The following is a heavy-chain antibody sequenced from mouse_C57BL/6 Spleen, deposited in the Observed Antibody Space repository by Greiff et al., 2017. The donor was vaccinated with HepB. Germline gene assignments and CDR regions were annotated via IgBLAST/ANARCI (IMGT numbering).Heavy chain of an antibody. Sequence: VQLQQSGAELVKPGASVKISCKASGYAFSSYWMNWVKQRPGKGLEWIGQIYPGDGDTNYNGKFKGKATLTADKSSSTAYMQLSSLTSEDSAVYFCARDDYDGSSYDYWGQGTTLTVSS. J-gene: IGHJ2*01. CDR3: ARDDYDGSSYDY. V-gene: IGHV1-80*01. CDR2: IYPGDGDT. D-gene: IGHD1-1*01. CDR1: GYAFSSYW.